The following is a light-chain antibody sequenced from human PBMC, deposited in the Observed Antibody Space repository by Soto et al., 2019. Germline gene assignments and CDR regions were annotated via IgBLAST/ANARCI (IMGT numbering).Light chain of an antibody. J-gene: IGKJ1*01. Sequence: DIVMTQSPASLALSLGERATINCKSSQSVFYSANDENYLAWYQQKPGQPPKLLIYWASTRESGVPDRFSGSGSRTDFTLTISSLQAEDVAVYYCQQYYTTPWAFGQGTKVDIK. CDR3: QQYYTTPWA. CDR1: QSVFYSANDENY. V-gene: IGKV4-1*01. CDR2: WAS.